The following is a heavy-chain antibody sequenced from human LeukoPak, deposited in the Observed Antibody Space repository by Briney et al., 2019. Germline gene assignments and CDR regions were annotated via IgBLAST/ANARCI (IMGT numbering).Heavy chain of an antibody. D-gene: IGHD1-26*01. CDR2: INPSGGST. V-gene: IGHV1-46*01. CDR3: ASQGKWELLPFDY. CDR1: GYTFTSYD. Sequence: ASVKVSCKASGYTFTSYDINWVRQATGQGLEWMGIINPSGGSTSYAQKFQGRVTMTRDMSTSTVYMELSSLRSEDTAVYYCASQGKWELLPFDYWGQGTLVTVSS. J-gene: IGHJ4*02.